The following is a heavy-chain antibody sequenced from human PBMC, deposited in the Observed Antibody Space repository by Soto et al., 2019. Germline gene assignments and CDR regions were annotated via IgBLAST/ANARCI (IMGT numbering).Heavy chain of an antibody. CDR1: GFTFSCNW. CDR3: VRDLLGDY. J-gene: IGHJ4*02. CDR2: LNTDGSNT. V-gene: IGHV3-74*01. Sequence: GVSLRLSCACAGFTFSCNWTQWVRQGPGKGLVWVSRLNTDGSNTWYADSVKGRFTISRDNAKNTLYLQMNSLGAEDTAVYYCVRDLLGDYWGQGTQVTVSS. D-gene: IGHD3-16*01.